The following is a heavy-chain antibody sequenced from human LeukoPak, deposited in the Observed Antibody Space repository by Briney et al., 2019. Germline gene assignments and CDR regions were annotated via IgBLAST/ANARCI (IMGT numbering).Heavy chain of an antibody. Sequence: PGGSLRLSCAASGFTFSSYGMHWVRQAPGKGLDWVAVIWYDGSDNYYADSVKGRFTISRENSKNTLYLQMNSLRAEDTAVYYCATDQGRSWGQGTPVTVSS. CDR2: IWYDGSDN. CDR3: ATDQGRS. V-gene: IGHV3-33*08. CDR1: GFTFSSYG. J-gene: IGHJ4*02.